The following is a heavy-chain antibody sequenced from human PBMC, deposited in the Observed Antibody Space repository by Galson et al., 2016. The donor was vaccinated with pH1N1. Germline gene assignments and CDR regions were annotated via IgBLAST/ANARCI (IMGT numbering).Heavy chain of an antibody. Sequence: QSGAEVKKPGESLKISCKASGYSFTSQWIAWVRQVPGKGLEWVGVVNPGGSTIRYSPSFQGRVTIATDKSINTAYLQWISLKASDTATYYCARQYDFGDYRGDAFDIWGQGTMVIVSS. V-gene: IGHV5-51*03. J-gene: IGHJ3*02. CDR2: VNPGGSTI. CDR3: ARQYDFGDYRGDAFDI. CDR1: GYSFTSQW. D-gene: IGHD4-17*01.